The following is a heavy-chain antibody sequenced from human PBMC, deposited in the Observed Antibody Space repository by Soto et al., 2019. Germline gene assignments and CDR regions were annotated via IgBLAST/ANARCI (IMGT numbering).Heavy chain of an antibody. V-gene: IGHV1-8*01. CDR2: MNPNSGNT. J-gene: IGHJ2*01. D-gene: IGHD3-16*01. Sequence: QVQLVQSGAEVKKPGASVKVSCKASGYTFTSYDINWVRQATGQVLEWMGWMNPNSGNTGYAQKFQGRVTMTRNTSISTAYMELSSLRAEDTAVYYCAREITAYWYFDLWGRGTLVTVSS. CDR1: GYTFTSYD. CDR3: AREITAYWYFDL.